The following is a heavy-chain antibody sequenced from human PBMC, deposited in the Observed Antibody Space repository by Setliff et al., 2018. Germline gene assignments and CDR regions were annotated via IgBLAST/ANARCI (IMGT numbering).Heavy chain of an antibody. D-gene: IGHD1-1*01. CDR3: ARTTGSTHNWLDP. Sequence: SETLSLTCAVYGGSFSTYFWSWIRKPAGKGLEWIGRIHPSGSTNYNPSLKSRVTISVDTSKNQFSLKVSSVTAADTAVYYCARTTGSTHNWLDPWGPGTLVTVSS. CDR1: GGSFSTYF. V-gene: IGHV4-59*10. CDR2: IHPSGST. J-gene: IGHJ5*02.